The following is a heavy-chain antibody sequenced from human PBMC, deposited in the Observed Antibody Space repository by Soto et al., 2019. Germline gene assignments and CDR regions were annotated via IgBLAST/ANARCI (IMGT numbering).Heavy chain of an antibody. CDR3: ARSPARQLVHPAYFGY. J-gene: IGHJ4*02. CDR1: GYSSTWHW. V-gene: IGHV5-51*01. D-gene: IGHD2-15*01. Sequence: GESLKISCKGSGYSSTWHWISWVRQIPGKGLDLMGIIYPGDSDTRYSPPFQGQVTISADKSINTASLQWSRLKASDTAMYYCARSPARQLVHPAYFGYWGPGTLVTVSS. CDR2: IYPGDSDT.